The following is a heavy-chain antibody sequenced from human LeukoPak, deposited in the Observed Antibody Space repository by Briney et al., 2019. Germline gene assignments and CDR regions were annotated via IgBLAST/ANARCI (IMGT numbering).Heavy chain of an antibody. CDR3: ARDLSKTYDFWSGYFDY. D-gene: IGHD3-3*01. J-gene: IGHJ4*02. CDR1: GYTFTSYY. CDR2: INPSGGST. Sequence: ASVKVSCKASGYTFTSYYMHWVRQAPGQGLEWMGIINPSGGSTSYAQKFQGRVTMTRDMSTSTVYTELSSLRSEDTAVYYCARDLSKTYDFWSGYFDYWGQGTLVTVSS. V-gene: IGHV1-46*01.